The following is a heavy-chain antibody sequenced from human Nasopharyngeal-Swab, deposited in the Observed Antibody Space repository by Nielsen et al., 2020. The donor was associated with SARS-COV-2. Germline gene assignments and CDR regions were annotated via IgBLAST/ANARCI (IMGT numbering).Heavy chain of an antibody. CDR3: ARRDCSSTSCYADFDS. V-gene: IGHV5-51*01. J-gene: IGHJ4*02. D-gene: IGHD2-2*01. Sequence: VRQMPGKGLEWMGIIYPGDSDTRYSPSFQGQVPISADKSISTAYLQWSSLKASATAMYYCARRDCSSTSCYADFDSWGQGTLVTVSS. CDR2: IYPGDSDT.